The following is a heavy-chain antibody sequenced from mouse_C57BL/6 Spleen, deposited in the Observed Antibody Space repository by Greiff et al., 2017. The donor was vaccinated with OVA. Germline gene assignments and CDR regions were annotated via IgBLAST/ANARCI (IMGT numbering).Heavy chain of an antibody. CDR3: ARGDSSGYGFFDY. Sequence: VMLVESGPELVKPGASVKISCKASGYAFSSSWMNWVKQRPGKGLEWIGRIYPGDGDTNYNGKFKGKATLTADKSSSTAYMQLSSLTSEDSAVYFCARGDSSGYGFFDYWGQGTTLTVSS. CDR2: IYPGDGDT. D-gene: IGHD3-2*02. J-gene: IGHJ2*01. CDR1: GYAFSSSW. V-gene: IGHV1-82*01.